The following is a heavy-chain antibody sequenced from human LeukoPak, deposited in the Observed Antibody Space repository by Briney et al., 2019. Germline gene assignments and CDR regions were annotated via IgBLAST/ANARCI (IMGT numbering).Heavy chain of an antibody. Sequence: ASVKVSCKASGYTSTGCFLYWVRQAPGQGLEWMGIINPSGGSTSYAQKFQGRVTMTRDRSTGTVYMELSSLRSEDTAVYYCARGFYYDSSGYYYPLDYWGQGTLVTVSS. J-gene: IGHJ4*02. CDR1: GYTSTGCF. D-gene: IGHD3-22*01. CDR3: ARGFYYDSSGYYYPLDY. V-gene: IGHV1-46*01. CDR2: INPSGGST.